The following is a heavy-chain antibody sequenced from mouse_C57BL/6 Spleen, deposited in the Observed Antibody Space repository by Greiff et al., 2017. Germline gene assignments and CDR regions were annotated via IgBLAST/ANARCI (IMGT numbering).Heavy chain of an antibody. D-gene: IGHD4-1*01. V-gene: IGHV5-17*01. CDR1: GFTFSDSG. CDR2: ISSGSSNI. Sequence: EVKLMESGGGLVKPGGSLKLSCAASGFTFSDSGMHWVRQAPEKGLEWVAYISSGSSNIYYADTVKGRFTISSEHAKNTLFLQMTSLRSEDTAMDYCARVGRGVDYGGQGTTLTGSS. CDR3: ARVGRGVDY. J-gene: IGHJ2*01.